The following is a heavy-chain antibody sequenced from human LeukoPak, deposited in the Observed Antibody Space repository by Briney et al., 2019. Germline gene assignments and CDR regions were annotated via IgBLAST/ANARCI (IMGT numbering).Heavy chain of an antibody. D-gene: IGHD3-22*01. CDR1: GYSFTSYR. V-gene: IGHV5-51*01. J-gene: IGHJ4*02. Sequence: GESLKISCKGSGYSFTSYRIGWVRQMPGKGLEWMGIIYPGDSDTRYSPSFQGQVTISADKSISTAYLQWSSLKASDTAMYYCARMYYYDSSGYSLDYWGQGTLVTVSS. CDR3: ARMYYYDSSGYSLDY. CDR2: IYPGDSDT.